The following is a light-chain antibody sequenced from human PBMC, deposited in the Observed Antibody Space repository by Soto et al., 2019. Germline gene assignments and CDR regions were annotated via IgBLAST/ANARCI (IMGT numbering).Light chain of an antibody. J-gene: IGLJ2*01. Sequence: QSALTQPPSVSGSPGQSVTISCTGTGSDIGSYNRASWYRRVPGTAPKLMISEVNKRPSGVPDRFSGSKSGNTASLTISGLRAEDEADYYCSSYTESATFVLFGGGTKLTVL. CDR1: GSDIGSYNR. CDR3: SSYTESATFVL. CDR2: EVN. V-gene: IGLV2-18*02.